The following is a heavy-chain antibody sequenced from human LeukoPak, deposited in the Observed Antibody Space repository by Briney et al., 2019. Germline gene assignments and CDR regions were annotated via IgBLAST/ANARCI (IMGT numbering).Heavy chain of an antibody. D-gene: IGHD6-19*01. CDR1: GGSIRSSYYY. CDR2: IYDSGST. Sequence: PSETLSLTCTVSGGSIRSSYYYWGWIRQPPGKGLEWIGSIYDSGSTYYNPSLKSRVTISVDTSKNQFSLKLNSVTAADTAVYYCARLSSGLYDAFDIWGQGTMVTVSS. J-gene: IGHJ3*02. CDR3: ARLSSGLYDAFDI. V-gene: IGHV4-39*01.